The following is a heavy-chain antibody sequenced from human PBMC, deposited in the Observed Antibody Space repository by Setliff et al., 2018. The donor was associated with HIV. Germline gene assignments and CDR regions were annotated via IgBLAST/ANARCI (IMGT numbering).Heavy chain of an antibody. CDR2: IFYSGST. CDR1: GGSISSSNYY. CDR3: ARDVSLVRGQDY. D-gene: IGHD3-10*01. V-gene: IGHV4-39*07. Sequence: SETLSLTCTVSGGSISSSNYYWGWIRQPPGKGLEWIGSIFYSGSTHYNPSLKSRVTISVDRSKNEFSLKLTSVTAADTAVYYCARDVSLVRGQDYWGQGTLVTVSS. J-gene: IGHJ4*02.